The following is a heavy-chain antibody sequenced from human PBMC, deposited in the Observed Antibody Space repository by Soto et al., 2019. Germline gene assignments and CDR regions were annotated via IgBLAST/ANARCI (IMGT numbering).Heavy chain of an antibody. CDR1: GYTFTSYD. Sequence: QVQLVQSGAEVKKPGASVKVSCKASGYTFTSYDINWVRQATGQGLEWMGWMNPNSGNSAYAQKFQGRVTITRNTAISTAYRELSSLRSEDTAVYHCAREITDYGMAVWGQGARVTGSS. D-gene: IGHD1-20*01. CDR3: AREITDYGMAV. V-gene: IGHV1-8*01. CDR2: MNPNSGNS. J-gene: IGHJ6*02.